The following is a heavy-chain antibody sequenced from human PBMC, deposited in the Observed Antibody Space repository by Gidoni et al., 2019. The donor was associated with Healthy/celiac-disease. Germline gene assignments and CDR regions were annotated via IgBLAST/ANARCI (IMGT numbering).Heavy chain of an antibody. V-gene: IGHV4-61*02. Sequence: QVQLQESGPGLVKPSQTLSLTCTVSGGSISSGSYYWSGIRQPAGKGLEWIGRIYTSGSTNYNPSLKSRVTISVDTSKNQFSLKLSSVTAADTAVYYCAREWGSSAIYYYYYGMDVWGQGTTVTVSS. J-gene: IGHJ6*02. CDR2: IYTSGST. CDR1: GGSISSGSYY. D-gene: IGHD6-6*01. CDR3: AREWGSSAIYYYYYGMDV.